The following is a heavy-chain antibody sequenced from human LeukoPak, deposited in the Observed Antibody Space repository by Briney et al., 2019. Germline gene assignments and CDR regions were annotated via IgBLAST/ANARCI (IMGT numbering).Heavy chain of an antibody. CDR2: ISSSGSTI. J-gene: IGHJ6*03. D-gene: IGHD4-17*01. Sequence: GGSLRLSCAASGFTFSSYEMNWVRQAPGKGLEWVSYISSSGSTIYYADSVKGRFTISRDNAKNSLYLQMNSLRAEDTAVYYCARGRDYEPLGYYYYYMDVWGKGTTVTVSS. CDR1: GFTFSSYE. CDR3: ARGRDYEPLGYYYYYMDV. V-gene: IGHV3-48*03.